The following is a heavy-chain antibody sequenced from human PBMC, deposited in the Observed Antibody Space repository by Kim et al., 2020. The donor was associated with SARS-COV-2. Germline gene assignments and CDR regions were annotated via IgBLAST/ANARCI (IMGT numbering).Heavy chain of an antibody. Sequence: SETLSLTCTVSGGSISSGGYYWSWIRQHPGKGLEWIGYIYYSGSTYYNPSLKSRVTISVDTSKNQFSLKLSSVTAADTAVYYCARDRVDYGVGNWFDPWGQGTLVTVSS. CDR1: GGSISSGGYY. D-gene: IGHD4-17*01. CDR3: ARDRVDYGVGNWFDP. CDR2: IYYSGST. J-gene: IGHJ5*02. V-gene: IGHV4-31*03.